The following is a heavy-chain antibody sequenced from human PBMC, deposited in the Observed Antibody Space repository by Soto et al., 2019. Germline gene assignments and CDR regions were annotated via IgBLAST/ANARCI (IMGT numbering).Heavy chain of an antibody. J-gene: IGHJ4*02. CDR2: VYRSGRT. D-gene: IGHD3-22*01. CDR1: GYSITTGYY. Sequence: PSETLSLTCAVSGYSITTGYYWGWVRRPPGKGLEWIGSVYRSGRTSYNPSLESRVTISVDTSKNQFSLRLSSVTAADTAVYYCARGVNYYDRSGFYPRDYWGQGILVTVSS. CDR3: ARGVNYYDRSGFYPRDY. V-gene: IGHV4-38-2*01.